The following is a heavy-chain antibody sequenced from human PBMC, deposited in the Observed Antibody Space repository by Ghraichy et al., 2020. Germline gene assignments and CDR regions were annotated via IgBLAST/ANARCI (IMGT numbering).Heavy chain of an antibody. D-gene: IGHD2-8*01. CDR3: ARHASYGLDV. Sequence: GGSLRLSCAASGFSFSIYWMTWVRQAPGKGLEWVANIKEGGSEKDYVDSVKGRFTVSRDNAENSLYLQMNSLGVDDTAVYHGARHASYGLDVWGQGTTVTVAS. CDR1: GFSFSIYW. J-gene: IGHJ6*02. CDR2: IKEGGSEK. V-gene: IGHV3-7*03.